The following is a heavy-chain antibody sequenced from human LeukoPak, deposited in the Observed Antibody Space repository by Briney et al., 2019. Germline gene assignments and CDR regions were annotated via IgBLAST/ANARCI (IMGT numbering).Heavy chain of an antibody. CDR1: GFTFSSYS. CDR3: ARDYGSGSYYLNYYYYGMDV. D-gene: IGHD3-10*01. V-gene: IGHV3-48*04. Sequence: GGSLRLSCAASGFTFSSYSMNWVRQAPGKGLEWVSYISSSSSTIYYADSVKGRFTISRDNAKNSLYLQMNSLRAEDTAVYYYARDYGSGSYYLNYYYYGMDVWGQGTTVTVSS. CDR2: ISSSSSTI. J-gene: IGHJ6*02.